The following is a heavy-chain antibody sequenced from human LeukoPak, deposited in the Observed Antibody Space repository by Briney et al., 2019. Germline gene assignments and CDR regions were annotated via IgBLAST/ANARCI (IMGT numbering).Heavy chain of an antibody. CDR1: GYTFISYY. CDR2: INPSGGST. V-gene: IGHV1-46*01. J-gene: IGHJ3*02. CDR3: ARGWGSGSYYNDAFDI. D-gene: IGHD3-10*01. Sequence: ASLKVSCKASGYTFISYYMHSVRQAPGQGLEWMGIINPSGGSTSYAQKFQGRVTMTRDTSTSTVYMELSSLRSEDTAVYYCARGWGSGSYYNDAFDIWGQGTMVTVSS.